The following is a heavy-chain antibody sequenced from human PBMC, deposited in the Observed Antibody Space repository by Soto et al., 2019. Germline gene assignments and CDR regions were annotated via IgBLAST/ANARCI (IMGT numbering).Heavy chain of an antibody. CDR1: GFTFSSYA. J-gene: IGHJ4*02. CDR2: ISGSGGST. Sequence: GGSLRLSCAASGFTFSSYAMSWVRQAPGKGLEWVSAISGSGGSTYYADSVKGRFTISRDNSKNTLYLQMNSLRAEDTAVYYCAKAAASVVVAATIYFDYWGQGTLVTVSS. V-gene: IGHV3-23*01. CDR3: AKAAASVVVAATIYFDY. D-gene: IGHD2-15*01.